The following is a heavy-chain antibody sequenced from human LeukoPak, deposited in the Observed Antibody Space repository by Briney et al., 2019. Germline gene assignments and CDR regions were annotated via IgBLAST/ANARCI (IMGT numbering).Heavy chain of an antibody. V-gene: IGHV3-23*01. Sequence: GGSLRLSCAASGFTFSSYGMSWVRQAPGKGLEWVSAISGSGGSTYYADSVKGRFTISRDNAKNSLYLQMNSLRAEDTAVYYCARYVDTAMTAFDIWGQGTMVTVSS. CDR2: ISGSGGST. CDR3: ARYVDTAMTAFDI. J-gene: IGHJ3*02. D-gene: IGHD5-18*01. CDR1: GFTFSSYG.